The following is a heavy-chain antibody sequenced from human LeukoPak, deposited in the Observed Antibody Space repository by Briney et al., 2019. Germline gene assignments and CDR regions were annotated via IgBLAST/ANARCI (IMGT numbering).Heavy chain of an antibody. CDR2: IWYDGSNK. D-gene: IGHD3-22*01. V-gene: IGHV3-33*01. J-gene: IGHJ4*02. CDR1: GFTFSTYG. Sequence: GGPLRLSCAVSGFTFSTYGMYWVRQAPGKGLEWVAVIWYDGSNKYYADSVKGRFTISRDNSKNTLYLQMNSLRAEDTAVYYCARDRLDSSGYSFDYWGQGALVTVSS. CDR3: ARDRLDSSGYSFDY.